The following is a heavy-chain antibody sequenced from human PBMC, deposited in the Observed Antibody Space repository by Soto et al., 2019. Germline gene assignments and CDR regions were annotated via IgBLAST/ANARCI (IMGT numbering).Heavy chain of an antibody. Sequence: QVQLVQSGAEVKKPGSSVKVSCKASGGNLSKSSITWVRQAPGQGLEWMGGIIPFFGTPNYAQKFQGRVTVIADESTNTAYMELSSLRSEDTAKCYCASKYNLNVWGQGTLVTVSS. CDR3: ASKYNLNV. CDR2: IIPFFGTP. D-gene: IGHD1-1*01. CDR1: GGNLSKSS. V-gene: IGHV1-69*12. J-gene: IGHJ4*02.